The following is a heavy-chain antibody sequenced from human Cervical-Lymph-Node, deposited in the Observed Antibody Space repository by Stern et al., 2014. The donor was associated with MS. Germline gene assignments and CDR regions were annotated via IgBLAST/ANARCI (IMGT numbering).Heavy chain of an antibody. CDR1: GGTFSTHA. D-gene: IGHD4-17*01. Sequence: QLVQSGAEVKKPGSSVKVSCKASGGTFSTHAINWVRQAPGQGLEWVGGIIPIVGTPNYAQKVQGRVTITTDGSPRQHFLDLDHLRSRDAAVYYCATPSTVTVGGMDVWGQGTTVTVSS. V-gene: IGHV1-69*01. CDR2: IIPIVGTP. CDR3: ATPSTVTVGGMDV. J-gene: IGHJ6*02.